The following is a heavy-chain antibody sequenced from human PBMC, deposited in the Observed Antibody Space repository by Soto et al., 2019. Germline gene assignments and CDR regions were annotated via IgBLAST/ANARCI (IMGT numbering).Heavy chain of an antibody. CDR1: GFTFSNFW. J-gene: IGHJ4*02. D-gene: IGHD1-26*01. V-gene: IGHV3-74*01. CDR2: ISPDGSDI. CDR3: TILPWEVAPP. Sequence: PGGSLRLSCSASGFTFSNFWMHWVRQGPGKGLDWVSHISPDGSDIVYADSVKGRFIISRDNARNTVYLQMSSLGVEDTAMYYCTILPWEVAPPWGQGTLVTVSS.